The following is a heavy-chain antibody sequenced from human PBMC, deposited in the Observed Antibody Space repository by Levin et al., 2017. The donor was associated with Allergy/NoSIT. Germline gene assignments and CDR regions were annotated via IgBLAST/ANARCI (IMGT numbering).Heavy chain of an antibody. CDR1: GGSISNYY. D-gene: IGHD3-10*01. Sequence: SETLSLTCAVSGGSISNYYWSWIRQPPGKGLEWIGYIYYSGSTNYNPSLKSRVTISVDTSKNQFSLKLSSVTAADTAVYYCARVESILVRGVVYYSGMDGWGQGTTVTVSS. CDR2: IYYSGST. J-gene: IGHJ6*02. V-gene: IGHV4-59*01. CDR3: ARVESILVRGVVYYSGMDG.